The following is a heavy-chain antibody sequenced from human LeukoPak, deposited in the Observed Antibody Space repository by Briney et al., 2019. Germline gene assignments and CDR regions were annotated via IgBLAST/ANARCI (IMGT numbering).Heavy chain of an antibody. V-gene: IGHV3-23*01. Sequence: GGSLRLSCAASGFTFSSYAMTWVRQAPGEGLECVSSISPSGGNTYYADSVQGRFSVSRDDSKNTLYLQMNSLRAEDTAVYYCARDGPYYYGSGSYDYWGQGTLVTVSS. CDR3: ARDGPYYYGSGSYDY. CDR2: ISPSGGNT. CDR1: GFTFSSYA. J-gene: IGHJ4*02. D-gene: IGHD3-10*01.